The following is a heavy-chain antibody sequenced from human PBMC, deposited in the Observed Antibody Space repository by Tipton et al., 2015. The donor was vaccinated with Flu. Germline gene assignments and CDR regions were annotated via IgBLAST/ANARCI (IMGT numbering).Heavy chain of an antibody. CDR1: GYTFTGYY. D-gene: IGHD1-26*01. CDR3: ARSQWELLFGFDS. Sequence: QVQLVQSGAEVKKPGASVKVSCKASGYTFTGYYMHWVRQAPGQGLEWMGWINPNSGGTNYEQKFQGRVTMTRDTSISTAYMELSRLRSDDTAVYYCARSQWELLFGFDSWGQGTLVTVSS. J-gene: IGHJ4*02. CDR2: INPNSGGT. V-gene: IGHV1-2*02.